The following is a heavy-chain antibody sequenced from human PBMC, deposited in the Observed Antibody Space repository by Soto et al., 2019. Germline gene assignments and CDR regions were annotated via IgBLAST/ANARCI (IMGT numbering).Heavy chain of an antibody. CDR1: GGSFSGYY. J-gene: IGHJ4*01. Sequence: QVQLQQWGAGLLKPSQTLSLTCAVYGGSFSGYYWTWIRQPPGPGLEWIGEINHSGSTNYNPSLKSRVTISVDTSKNQFSRQLPSVTAAATAVYYCARDKITGRFDYWGHGTLVTVSS. CDR3: ARDKITGRFDY. D-gene: IGHD2-8*02. CDR2: INHSGST. V-gene: IGHV4-34*01.